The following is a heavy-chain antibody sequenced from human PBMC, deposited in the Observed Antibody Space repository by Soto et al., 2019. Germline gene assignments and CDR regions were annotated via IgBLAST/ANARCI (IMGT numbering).Heavy chain of an antibody. V-gene: IGHV1-69*13. D-gene: IGHD3-3*01. CDR2: IIPIFGTA. Sequence: SVKVSCKASGGTFSSYAISWVRQAPGQGLEWMGGIIPIFGTANYAQKFQGRVTITADESTSTAYMELSSLRSEDTAVYYCARVRYYDFWSGYPNWLDPWGQGTLVTVSS. CDR1: GGTFSSYA. J-gene: IGHJ5*02. CDR3: ARVRYYDFWSGYPNWLDP.